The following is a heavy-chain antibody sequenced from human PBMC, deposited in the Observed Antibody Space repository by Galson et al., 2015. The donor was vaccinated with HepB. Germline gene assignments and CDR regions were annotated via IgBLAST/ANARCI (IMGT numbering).Heavy chain of an antibody. V-gene: IGHV5-51*03. J-gene: IGHJ4*02. D-gene: IGHD6-19*01. CDR2: IYPGDSDT. CDR3: ARRDSGAWYYFDS. Sequence: QSGAEVKKPGESLKISCKGSGYTFSHYWIAWVRQMPGKGLEWMGLIYPGDSDTRYSPSFQGQVTISADKSISTVYLQWSSLKASDTAMYYCARRDSGAWYYFDSWGQGTLVTVSS. CDR1: GYTFSHYW.